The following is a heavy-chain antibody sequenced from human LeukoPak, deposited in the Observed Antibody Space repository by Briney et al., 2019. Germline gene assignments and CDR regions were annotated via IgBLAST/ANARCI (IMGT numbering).Heavy chain of an antibody. CDR1: GFTVSSNY. J-gene: IGHJ4*02. V-gene: IGHV3-53*01. D-gene: IGHD6-19*01. CDR2: IYSGGST. CDR3: AREWRYGRQWLVPFGD. Sequence: PGGSLRLSCAASGFTVSSNYMSWVRQAPGKGLEWVSVIYSGGSTYYADSVKGRFTISRDNSKNTLYLQMNSLRAEDTAVYYCAREWRYGRQWLVPFGDWGQGTLVTVSS.